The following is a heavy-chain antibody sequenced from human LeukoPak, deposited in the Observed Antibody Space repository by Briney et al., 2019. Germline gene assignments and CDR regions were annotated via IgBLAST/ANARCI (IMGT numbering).Heavy chain of an antibody. V-gene: IGHV3-23*01. Sequence: PGGSLRLSCAASGFTFSSYWMHWVRQAPGKGLEWVSAISGSGGSTYYADSVKGRFTISRDNSKNALYLQMNSLRAEDTAVYYCAKDKVPRQDTLFDYWGQGTLVTVSS. CDR2: ISGSGGST. D-gene: IGHD3-16*01. CDR3: AKDKVPRQDTLFDY. CDR1: GFTFSSYW. J-gene: IGHJ4*02.